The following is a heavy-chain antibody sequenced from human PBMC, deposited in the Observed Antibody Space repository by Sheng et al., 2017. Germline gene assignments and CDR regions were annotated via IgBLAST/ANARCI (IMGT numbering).Heavy chain of an antibody. CDR1: GFTFSSYA. CDR2: ISYDGSNK. J-gene: IGHJ6*02. V-gene: IGHV3-30*01. CDR3: ARELSSTMVRGGDGMDV. D-gene: IGHD3-10*01. Sequence: QVQLVESGGGVVQPGRSLRLSCAASGFTFSSYAMHWVRQAPGKGLEWVAVISYDGSNKYYADSVKGRFTISRDNSKNTLYLQMNSLRAEDTAVYYCARELSSTMVRGGDGMDVWGQGTTVTVSS.